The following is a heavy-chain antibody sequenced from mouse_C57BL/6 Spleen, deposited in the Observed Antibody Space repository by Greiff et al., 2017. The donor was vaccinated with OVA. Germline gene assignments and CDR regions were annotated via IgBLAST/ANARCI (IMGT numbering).Heavy chain of an antibody. Sequence: QVQLQQSGAELVKPGASVKISCKASGYAFSSYWMNWVKQRPGKGLEWIGQIYPGDGDTNYNGKFKGKATLTADKSSSTAYMQLSSLTSEDSAVYFCAREKIYDGYYPCDYWGQGTTLTVSS. CDR2: IYPGDGDT. CDR1: GYAFSSYW. V-gene: IGHV1-80*01. CDR3: AREKIYDGYYPCDY. D-gene: IGHD2-3*01. J-gene: IGHJ2*01.